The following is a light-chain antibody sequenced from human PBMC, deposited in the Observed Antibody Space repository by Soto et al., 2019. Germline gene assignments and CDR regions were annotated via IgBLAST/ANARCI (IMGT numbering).Light chain of an antibody. J-gene: IGKJ3*01. CDR2: GAS. V-gene: IGKV3-20*01. CDR3: QQYGTPLFT. Sequence: IVLTQSPGTLSLSPGERATLSCGASQSVTNNFLACYQQKPGQAPRLLIYGASSSATGVPDRFSGSGSGTDFTLTISRLEPGDFAVYYCQQYGTPLFTFGPGTKVDIK. CDR1: QSVTNNF.